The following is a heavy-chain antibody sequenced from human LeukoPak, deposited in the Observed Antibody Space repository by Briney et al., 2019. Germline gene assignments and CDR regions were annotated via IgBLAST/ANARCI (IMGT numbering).Heavy chain of an antibody. D-gene: IGHD1-26*01. CDR3: ARNASDSGTSYFDY. CDR1: GGSISSGTYY. V-gene: IGHV4-39*01. Sequence: SETLSLTCSVSGGSISSGTYYWGWVRQPPGQGLEWIGSIYYSGSTSYNPSLKSRVTISVDTSKNQFSLKLDSVTAADTAVYYCARNASDSGTSYFDYWGQGTLVTVSS. CDR2: IYYSGST. J-gene: IGHJ4*02.